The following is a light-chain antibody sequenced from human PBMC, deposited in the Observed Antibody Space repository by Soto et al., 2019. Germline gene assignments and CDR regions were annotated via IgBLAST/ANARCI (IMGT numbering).Light chain of an antibody. V-gene: IGKV3D-15*01. CDR3: QQYGGSPIT. J-gene: IGKJ5*01. CDR2: DAS. Sequence: EIVMTQSPATLSVFPGERATLSCRASQSVNSKLVWYQQKPGQAPRLLIHDASTRASGVPVRFSGSGSGTDFTLTITRLEPENFALYYCQQYGGSPITFGLGTRLEIK. CDR1: QSVNSK.